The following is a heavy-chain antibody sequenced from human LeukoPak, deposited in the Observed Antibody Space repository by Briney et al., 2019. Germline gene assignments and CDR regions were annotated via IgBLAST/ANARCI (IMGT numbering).Heavy chain of an antibody. CDR3: ARDSSEFRSLIFH. V-gene: IGHV1-69*13. CDR2: ITPMFGTA. CDR1: GYTFTSYA. Sequence: SVKVSCKASGYTFTSYAINWVRQAPGQGLEWMGGITPMFGTAKYAKKFQGRVPLPADESTSTAYMELSSLRSEDTAVYYCARDSSEFRSLIFHWGQGTLVTVSS. D-gene: IGHD3-9*01. J-gene: IGHJ1*01.